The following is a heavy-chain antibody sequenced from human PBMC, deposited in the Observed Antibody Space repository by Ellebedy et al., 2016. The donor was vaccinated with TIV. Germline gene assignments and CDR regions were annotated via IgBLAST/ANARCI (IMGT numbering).Heavy chain of an antibody. Sequence: MPSETLSLTCTVSGDSVRSSSFLWGWIRQSPGKGLEWIGHVFYTGSTYYTPSLQSRVTISVDTFNNQFSLRMTSVTAADTAVYYCAREITGYNFPSIGYWGQGILVTVSS. V-gene: IGHV4-39*07. CDR1: GDSVRSSSFL. CDR3: AREITGYNFPSIGY. J-gene: IGHJ4*02. D-gene: IGHD5-18*01. CDR2: VFYTGST.